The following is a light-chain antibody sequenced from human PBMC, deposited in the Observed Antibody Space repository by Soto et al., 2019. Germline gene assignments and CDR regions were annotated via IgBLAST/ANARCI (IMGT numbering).Light chain of an antibody. Sequence: QSVLTQPPSTSGTPGQRVTMSCSGSRSNIGSNTVNWYQQLPGAAPKLLIYSNNQRPSGVPDRFSGSKSGTSASLAISGLQSEDEADYYCAAWDDSPNGVVFGGGTKLTVL. CDR2: SNN. CDR1: RSNIGSNT. V-gene: IGLV1-44*01. CDR3: AAWDDSPNGVV. J-gene: IGLJ2*01.